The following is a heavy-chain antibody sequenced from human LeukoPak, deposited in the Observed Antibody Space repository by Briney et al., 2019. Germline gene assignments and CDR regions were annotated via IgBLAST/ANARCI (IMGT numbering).Heavy chain of an antibody. D-gene: IGHD3-22*01. J-gene: IGHJ4*02. Sequence: GGSLRLSCAASGFTVSSNYMSWVRQAPGKGLEWVSVIYSGGSTYYADSVKGRFTISRDNAKNSLYLQMNSLRAEDTAVYYCARDSSGSIFDYWGQGTLVTVSS. V-gene: IGHV3-66*01. CDR1: GFTVSSNY. CDR2: IYSGGST. CDR3: ARDSSGSIFDY.